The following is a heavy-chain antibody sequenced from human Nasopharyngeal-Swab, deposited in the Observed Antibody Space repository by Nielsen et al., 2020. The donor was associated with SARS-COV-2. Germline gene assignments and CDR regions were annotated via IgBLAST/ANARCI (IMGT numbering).Heavy chain of an antibody. CDR2: ISYDGNIK. CDR1: GFTLSSYP. V-gene: IGHV3-30-3*01. CDR3: ARDTTGDGDY. J-gene: IGHJ4*02. D-gene: IGHD1-1*01. Sequence: GGSLRLSCAASGFTLSSYPMHWVRQAPGKGLDWVAVISYDGNIKYYTDSVKGRLTISRDNSKNTLYLQMNSLRAEDTAVYYCARDTTGDGDYWGQGTLVTVSS.